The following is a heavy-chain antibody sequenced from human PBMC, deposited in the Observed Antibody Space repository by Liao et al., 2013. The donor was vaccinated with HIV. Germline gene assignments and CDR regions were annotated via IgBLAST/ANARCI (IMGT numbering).Heavy chain of an antibody. J-gene: IGHJ4*01. CDR2: LDYRGVT. Sequence: QVHLRESGPGLLKPSETLHLTCSVSGDSISSNYWNWIRQSPGKGLEWIGYLDYRGVTNYDPSFKGRVTISGDTSKNQFSLRLSSMTAADTAVYYCARLTSGHAAGWYRVFDSWGQEPWSPSPQ. CDR3: ARLTSGHAAGWYRVFDS. V-gene: IGHV4-59*08. CDR1: GDSISSNY. D-gene: IGHD6-19*01.